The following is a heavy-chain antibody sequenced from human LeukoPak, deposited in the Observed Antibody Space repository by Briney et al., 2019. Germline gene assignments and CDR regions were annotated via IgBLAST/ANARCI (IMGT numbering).Heavy chain of an antibody. J-gene: IGHJ3*02. CDR1: GYTFTGYY. CDR3: ARVGYDSASDAFDI. CDR2: INPNSGGT. D-gene: IGHD5-12*01. V-gene: IGHV1-2*02. Sequence: GASVKVPCKASGYTFTGYYMHWVRQAPGQGLEWMGWINPNSGGTNNAQKFQGRVTMTRDTSISTAYMELSRLRSDDTAVYYCARVGYDSASDAFDIWGQGTMVTVSS.